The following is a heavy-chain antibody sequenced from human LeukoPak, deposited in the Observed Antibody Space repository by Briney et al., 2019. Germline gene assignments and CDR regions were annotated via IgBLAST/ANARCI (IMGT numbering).Heavy chain of an antibody. CDR1: GGSFSGYY. CDR2: INHSGST. CDR3: ASFLIAVAGYSDFRSE. V-gene: IGHV4-34*01. D-gene: IGHD6-19*01. Sequence: PSETLSLTCAVYGGSFSGYYWSWIRQPPGKGLEWIGEINHSGSTNYNPSLKSRVTISVDTSKNQFSLKLSSVTAADTAVYYCASFLIAVAGYSDFRSEWGQGTLVTVSS. J-gene: IGHJ4*02.